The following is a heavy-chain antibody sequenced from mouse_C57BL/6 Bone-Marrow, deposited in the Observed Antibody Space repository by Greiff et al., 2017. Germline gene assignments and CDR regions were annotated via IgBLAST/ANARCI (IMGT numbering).Heavy chain of an antibody. Sequence: EVQLQQSGAELVRPGASVKLSCTASGFNIKDYYMHWVKQRPEHGLEWIGLIDPENGDTDYASKFQGKATITVDTSSNTAYMQLSSLTSEDTAVYYWTRISDGGKGTRVTVSA. CDR1: GFNIKDYY. CDR3: TRISD. V-gene: IGHV14-4*01. CDR2: IDPENGDT. J-gene: IGHJ3*01.